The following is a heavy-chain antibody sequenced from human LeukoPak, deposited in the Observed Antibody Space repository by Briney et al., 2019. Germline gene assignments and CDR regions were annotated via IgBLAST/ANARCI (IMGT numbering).Heavy chain of an antibody. V-gene: IGHV3-23*01. CDR3: AKDRGGPYGMDV. CDR1: GFTFNSYA. CDR2: VSDSGGST. J-gene: IGHJ6*02. D-gene: IGHD3-16*01. Sequence: GGTLRLSCAASGFTFNSYAMSWVRQAPGKGLEWVSAVSDSGGSTYYAESVKGRFTISRDNSKNTLYLQMNSLRAEDTAVYYCAKDRGGPYGMDVWGQGATVTVSS.